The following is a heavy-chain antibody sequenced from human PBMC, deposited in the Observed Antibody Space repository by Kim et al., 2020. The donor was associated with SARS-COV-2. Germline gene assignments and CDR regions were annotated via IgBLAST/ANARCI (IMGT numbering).Heavy chain of an antibody. CDR3: AKAPPGGTVAGPFD. D-gene: IGHD6-19*01. V-gene: IGHV3-9*01. CDR1: GFTFDDYA. Sequence: GGSLRLSCAASGFTFDDYAMHWVRQAPGKGLEWVSGLSWNSGSIGYADSVKGRFTISRDIAKNSLYLQMNSLRAEDTALYYCAKAPPGGTVAGPFD. CDR2: LSWNSGSI. J-gene: IGHJ4*01.